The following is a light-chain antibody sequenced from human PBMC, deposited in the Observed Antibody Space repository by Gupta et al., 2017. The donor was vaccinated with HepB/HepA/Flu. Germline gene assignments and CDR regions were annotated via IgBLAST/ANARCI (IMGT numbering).Light chain of an antibody. V-gene: IGKV1-9*01. CDR2: GAS. CDR3: QQCERYPII. Sequence: DIQLTHSPSFLSASVGDRVTITCRASQDIGNFLAWYQQKPGKAPNLLIYGASKVQSGLPSQFQGHGSGTGLTLTIRRLPPEDFAAYYCQQCERYPIIFGDGTKVDFK. J-gene: IGKJ3*01. CDR1: QDIGNF.